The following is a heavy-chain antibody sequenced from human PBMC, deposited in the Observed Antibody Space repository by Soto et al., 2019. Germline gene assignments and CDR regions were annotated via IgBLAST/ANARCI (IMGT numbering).Heavy chain of an antibody. CDR1: GFTLSSYH. CDR2: ININSGTI. Sequence: EVQLVESGGGLVQPGGSLRLSCAASGFTLSSYHMDWVRQAPGKGLECVSYININSGTIHYADSVKGRFTISRDNAKNSVYLQMDSLRAEDTAVYFCARDGTTGTSNYHYAMDVWGQGTTVTVSS. CDR3: ARDGTTGTSNYHYAMDV. D-gene: IGHD4-17*01. J-gene: IGHJ6*02. V-gene: IGHV3-48*03.